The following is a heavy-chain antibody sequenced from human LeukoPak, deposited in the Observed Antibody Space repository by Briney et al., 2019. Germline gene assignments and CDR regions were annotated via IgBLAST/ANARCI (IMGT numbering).Heavy chain of an antibody. D-gene: IGHD6-19*01. CDR1: GFTFSSYS. Sequence: SGGSLRLSCAASGFTFSSYSMNWVRQAPGEGLEWVSSISSSSSYIYYADSVKGRFTISRDNAKNSLYLQMNSLRAEDTAVYYCARPLSSGWRFDYWGQGTLVTVSS. J-gene: IGHJ4*02. CDR2: ISSSSSYI. V-gene: IGHV3-21*01. CDR3: ARPLSSGWRFDY.